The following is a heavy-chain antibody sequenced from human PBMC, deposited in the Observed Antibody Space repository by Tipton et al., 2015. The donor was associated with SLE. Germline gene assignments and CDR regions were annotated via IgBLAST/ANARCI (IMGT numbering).Heavy chain of an antibody. V-gene: IGHV3-30-3*01. CDR1: GFTFSSYA. D-gene: IGHD5-18*01. CDR2: ISYDGSNK. CDR3: ARDRVDTAVYYYYGMDV. J-gene: IGHJ6*02. Sequence: SLRLSCAASGFTFSSYAMHWVRQAPGKGLEWVAVISYDGSNKYYADSVKGRFTISRDNSKNTLYLQMNSPRAEDTAVYYCARDRVDTAVYYYYGMDVWGQGTTVTVSS.